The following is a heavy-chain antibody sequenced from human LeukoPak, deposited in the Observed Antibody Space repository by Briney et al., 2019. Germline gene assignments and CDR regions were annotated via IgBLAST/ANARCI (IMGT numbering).Heavy chain of an antibody. J-gene: IGHJ4*02. CDR2: FDPEDGET. CDR1: GYTLTELS. CDR3: ATLRFLEWPVNRFDY. V-gene: IGHV1-24*01. D-gene: IGHD3-3*01. Sequence: ASVKVSCKVSGYTLTELSMHWVRQAPGKGLEWMGGFDPEDGETIYAQKFQGRVTMTEDTSTDTAYMELSSLRSEDTAVYYCATLRFLEWPVNRFDYWGQGTLVTVSS.